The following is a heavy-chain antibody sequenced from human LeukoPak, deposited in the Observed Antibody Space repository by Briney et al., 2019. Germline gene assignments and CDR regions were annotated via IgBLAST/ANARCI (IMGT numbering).Heavy chain of an antibody. CDR2: ISSNGGST. J-gene: IGHJ4*02. V-gene: IGHV3-64*01. D-gene: IGHD4-17*01. CDR1: GFTFDDYA. Sequence: PGRSLRLSCAASGFTFDDYAMHWVRQAPGKGLEYVSAISSNGGSTYYANSVKGRFTISRDNSKNTLYLQMGSLRAEDMAVYYCARASQTDSKDYGDYVWPLNYWGQGTLVTVSS. CDR3: ARASQTDSKDYGDYVWPLNY.